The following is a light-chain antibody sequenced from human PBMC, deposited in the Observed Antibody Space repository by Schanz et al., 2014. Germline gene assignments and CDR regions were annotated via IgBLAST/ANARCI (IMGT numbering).Light chain of an antibody. J-gene: IGLJ3*02. CDR3: SSHTTDTTWL. CDR1: SSDVGGYNY. Sequence: QSALTQPPSASGSPGQSVTISCTGTSSDVGGYNYVSWYQQHPGKAPKLIIYDVYNRPSGVSNRFSASKSGNTASLTISGLQAEDEADYYCSSHTTDTTWLFGGGTKVTVL. CDR2: DVY. V-gene: IGLV2-14*03.